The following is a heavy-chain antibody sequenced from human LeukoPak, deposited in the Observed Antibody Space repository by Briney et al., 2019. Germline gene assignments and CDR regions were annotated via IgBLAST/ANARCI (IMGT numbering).Heavy chain of an antibody. CDR3: ASFHCSGGSCYSAPSGGGYYYYGMDV. J-gene: IGHJ6*02. D-gene: IGHD2-15*01. Sequence: PGGSLRLSCAASGFTFSGYEMNWVRQAPGKGLEWVSYISSSGSTLYYADSVKGRFTISRDNAKNSLYLQMNSLRAEDTAVYYCASFHCSGGSCYSAPSGGGYYYYGMDVWGQGTTVTVSS. CDR2: ISSSGSTL. V-gene: IGHV3-48*03. CDR1: GFTFSGYE.